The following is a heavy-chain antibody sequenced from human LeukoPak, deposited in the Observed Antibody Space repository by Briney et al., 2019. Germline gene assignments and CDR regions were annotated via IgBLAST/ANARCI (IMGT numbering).Heavy chain of an antibody. CDR1: GFTFSDYY. J-gene: IGHJ4*02. Sequence: GGSLRLSCAASGFTFSDYYMSWIRQAPGKGLEWVSYISSSGSTIYYADSVKGRFTISRDNAKNSLYLQMNSLRAEDTAVYYCARSQGLKSIAAAGTDYWGQGTLVTVSS. CDR3: ARSQGLKSIAAAGTDY. D-gene: IGHD6-13*01. CDR2: ISSSGSTI. V-gene: IGHV3-11*04.